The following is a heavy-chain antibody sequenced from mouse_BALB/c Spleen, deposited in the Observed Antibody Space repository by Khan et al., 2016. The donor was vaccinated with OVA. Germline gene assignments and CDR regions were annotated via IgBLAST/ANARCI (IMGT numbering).Heavy chain of an antibody. CDR2: ISGDSSTI. Sequence: EVELVESGGGLVQPGGSRKLSCAASGFTFSSYGMHWVRQAPEKGLEWVAYISGDSSTIYYTDTVKGRFTISRDNPKNTLSLQMTSLMSEDTAMYYCATSYYYGYYFDYWGLGTTLTVSS. V-gene: IGHV5-17*02. D-gene: IGHD1-1*01. J-gene: IGHJ2*01. CDR1: GFTFSSYG. CDR3: ATSYYYGYYFDY.